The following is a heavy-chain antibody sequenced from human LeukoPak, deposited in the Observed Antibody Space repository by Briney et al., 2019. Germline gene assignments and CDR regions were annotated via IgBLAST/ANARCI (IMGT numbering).Heavy chain of an antibody. CDR2: ISYDGSNK. CDR1: GFTFSIYA. D-gene: IGHD3-22*01. J-gene: IGHJ4*02. Sequence: GGSLRLSCAASGFTFSIYAMHWVRQAPGKGLEWVAVISYDGSNKYYAVSVKGRFTISRDNSKNTLYLQMNSLRAEDTAVYYCARETDLDSSGYFYFDYWGQGTLVTVSS. V-gene: IGHV3-30*04. CDR3: ARETDLDSSGYFYFDY.